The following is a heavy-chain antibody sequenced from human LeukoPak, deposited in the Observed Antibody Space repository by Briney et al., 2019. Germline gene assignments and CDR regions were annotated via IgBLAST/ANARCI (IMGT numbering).Heavy chain of an antibody. V-gene: IGHV3-21*01. CDR2: ISSSSSYI. Sequence: GGSLRLSCAASGFSFSDYAMHWVRQAPGKGLEWVSSISSSSSYIYYADSVKGRFTISRDNAKNSLYLQMNSLRAEDTAVYYCARNPSDNTPDYWGQGTLVTVSS. CDR1: GFSFSDYA. J-gene: IGHJ4*02. D-gene: IGHD1-14*01. CDR3: ARNPSDNTPDY.